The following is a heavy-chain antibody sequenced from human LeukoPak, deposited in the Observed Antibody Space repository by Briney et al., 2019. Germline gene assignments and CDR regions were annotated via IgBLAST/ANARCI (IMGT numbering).Heavy chain of an antibody. D-gene: IGHD3-3*01. V-gene: IGHV1-2*02. CDR2: INPNSGGT. Sequence: ASVKVSCKASGYTFTGYYMHWVRQAPGQGLEWMGWINPNSGGTNYAQKFQGRVTMTTDTSTSTAYMELRSLRSDDTAVYYCARGPRYYDFWSGYLHHDYWGQGTLVTVSS. J-gene: IGHJ4*02. CDR3: ARGPRYYDFWSGYLHHDY. CDR1: GYTFTGYY.